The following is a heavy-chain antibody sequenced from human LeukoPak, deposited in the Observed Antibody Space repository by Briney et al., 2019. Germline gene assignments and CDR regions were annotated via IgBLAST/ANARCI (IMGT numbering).Heavy chain of an antibody. CDR2: IYYSGST. CDR3: ARGPYGDYDY. D-gene: IGHD4-17*01. CDR1: GGSISSYY. J-gene: IGHJ4*02. Sequence: PSETLSLTCTVSGGSISSYYWSWIRQPPGKGLEWIGYIYYSGSTYYNPSLKSRVTISVDTSMNQFSLKLSSVTAADTAVYYCARGPYGDYDYWGQGTLVTVSS. V-gene: IGHV4-59*12.